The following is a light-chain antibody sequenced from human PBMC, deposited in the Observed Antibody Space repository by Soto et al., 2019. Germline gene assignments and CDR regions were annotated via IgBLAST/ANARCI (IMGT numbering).Light chain of an antibody. Sequence: MTQSPSTLSASVGDRVTITCRASQSVSSNLAWYQQKPGQAPRLLIYGASSRATDIPARFSGSGSGTDFTLTISGLQSEDFAVYYCQQYNNWPQTFGQGTKVDIK. CDR2: GAS. CDR3: QQYNNWPQT. V-gene: IGKV3-15*01. J-gene: IGKJ1*01. CDR1: QSVSSN.